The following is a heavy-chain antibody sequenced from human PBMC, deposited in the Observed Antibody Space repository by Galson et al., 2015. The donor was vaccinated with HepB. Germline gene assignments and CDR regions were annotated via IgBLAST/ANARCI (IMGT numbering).Heavy chain of an antibody. J-gene: IGHJ6*02. CDR2: ISVYNHNT. D-gene: IGHD6-13*01. CDR1: GYTFTSYG. CDR3: ARATAAGDNYNGLDV. Sequence: SCKASGYTFTSYGISWVRQTPGQGLEWMGWISVYNHNTNHAQKFQGRVTMTTDTSTSTAYMELRSLRSDDTVKYYCARATAAGDNYNGLDVWGQGTTVTVSS. V-gene: IGHV1-18*04.